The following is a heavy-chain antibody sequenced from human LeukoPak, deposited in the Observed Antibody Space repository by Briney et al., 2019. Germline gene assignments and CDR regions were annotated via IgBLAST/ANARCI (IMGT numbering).Heavy chain of an antibody. CDR3: ARAGCSSSSCPYRNWFDP. D-gene: IGHD2-2*01. V-gene: IGHV3-48*03. CDR1: GFTFSSYE. CDR2: ISTGGSTI. J-gene: IGHJ5*02. Sequence: GSLRLSCAASGFTFSSYEMNWVRQAPEKGLEWVSYISTGGSTIYYADSVKGRFTISRDNAKNSLYLQMNSLRAEDTAVYYCARAGCSSSSCPYRNWFDPWGQGTLVTVSS.